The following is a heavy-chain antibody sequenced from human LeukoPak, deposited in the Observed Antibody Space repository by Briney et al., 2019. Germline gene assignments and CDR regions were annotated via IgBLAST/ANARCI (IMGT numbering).Heavy chain of an antibody. CDR3: ARRSVAAAGTDYYGMDV. CDR2: IYPGDSDT. V-gene: IGHV5-51*01. CDR1: GYSFTSYW. Sequence: GESLKISCKGSGYSFTSYWIGWVGPMPGKGLEWMGIIYPGDSDTRYSPSFQGQVTISADKSISTAYLQWSSLKASDTAMYYCARRSVAAAGTDYYGMDVWGKGTTVTVSS. D-gene: IGHD6-13*01. J-gene: IGHJ6*04.